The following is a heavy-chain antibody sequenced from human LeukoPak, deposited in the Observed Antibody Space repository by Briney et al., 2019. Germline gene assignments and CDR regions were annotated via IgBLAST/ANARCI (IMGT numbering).Heavy chain of an antibody. Sequence: GGSLRLSCAASGFTFSSYAMSWVRQAPGKGLEWVSAISGGGGSTYYADSVKGRFTISRDNSKNTLYLQMNSLRAEDTAVYYCAKVSAVGYCSGGSCYFPFDYWGQGTLVTVSS. CDR1: GFTFSSYA. J-gene: IGHJ4*02. D-gene: IGHD2-15*01. CDR3: AKVSAVGYCSGGSCYFPFDY. V-gene: IGHV3-23*01. CDR2: ISGGGGST.